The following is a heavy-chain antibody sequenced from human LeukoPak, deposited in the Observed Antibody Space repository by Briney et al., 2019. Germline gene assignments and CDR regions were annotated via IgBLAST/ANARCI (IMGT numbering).Heavy chain of an antibody. CDR3: AGSGYSSSWPEYYFDY. J-gene: IGHJ4*02. D-gene: IGHD6-13*01. CDR2: IIPIFGTA. Sequence: GASVKVSCKDSGGTFSSYAISWVRQAPGQGLEWMGGIIPIFGTANYAQKFQGRVTITADESTSTAYMELSSLRSEDTAVYYCAGSGYSSSWPEYYFDYWGQGTLVTVSS. V-gene: IGHV1-69*01. CDR1: GGTFSSYA.